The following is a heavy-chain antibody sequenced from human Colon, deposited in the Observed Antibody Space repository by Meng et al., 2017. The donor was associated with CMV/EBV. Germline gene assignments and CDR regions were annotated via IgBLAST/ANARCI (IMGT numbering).Heavy chain of an antibody. CDR3: ARDPSGSRVPFDY. CDR2: INSNSGAT. CDR1: GYTFSDYH. D-gene: IGHD1-26*01. V-gene: IGHV1-2*02. J-gene: IGHJ4*02. Sequence: QVPLVQPGAGVKKPGASVKVSCKTSGYTFSDYHIHWVRQAPGQGLEWMGWINSNSGATDYAQKFQGRFTMTRDTSITTVYMELSSLRSDDTAVYYCARDPSGSRVPFDYWGQGSLVTVSS.